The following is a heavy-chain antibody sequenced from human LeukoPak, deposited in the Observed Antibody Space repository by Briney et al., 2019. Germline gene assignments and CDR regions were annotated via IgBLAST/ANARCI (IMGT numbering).Heavy chain of an antibody. CDR3: ARATGQEEWLSWGIFDY. Sequence: SQTLSLTCAISGDSVSSSSAAWNWIRQSPSRGLEWLGRTYYRSKWYNDYAVSVKSRITINPDTSKNQFSLQLNSVTPEDTAVYYCARATGQEEWLSWGIFDYWGQGTLVTVSS. CDR2: TYYRSKWYN. CDR1: GDSVSSSSAA. J-gene: IGHJ4*02. V-gene: IGHV6-1*01. D-gene: IGHD6-19*01.